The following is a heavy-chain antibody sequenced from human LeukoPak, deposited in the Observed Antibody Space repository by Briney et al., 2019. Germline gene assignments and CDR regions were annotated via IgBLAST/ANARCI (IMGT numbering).Heavy chain of an antibody. Sequence: GGSLRLSCAASGFTVSSNYMSCVRQAPGKGLGWVSVIYSGGSTYYADSVKGRFTISRDNSKNTLYLQMNSLRAEATAVYYCARETGYRDAFDIWGQGTMVTVSS. D-gene: IGHD1-1*01. V-gene: IGHV3-66*01. CDR1: GFTVSSNY. CDR3: ARETGYRDAFDI. CDR2: IYSGGST. J-gene: IGHJ3*02.